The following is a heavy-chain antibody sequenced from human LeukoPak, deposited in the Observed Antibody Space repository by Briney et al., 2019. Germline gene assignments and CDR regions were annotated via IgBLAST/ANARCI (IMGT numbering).Heavy chain of an antibody. Sequence: PGRSLRLSCAASGFTFGSYGMHWVRQAPGKGLEWVAVIWYDGSNKYYADSVKGRFTISRDNSKNTLYLQMNSLRAEDTAVYYCARGRRSSSWYSLDYWGQGTLVTVSS. V-gene: IGHV3-33*01. J-gene: IGHJ4*02. D-gene: IGHD6-13*01. CDR2: IWYDGSNK. CDR3: ARGRRSSSWYSLDY. CDR1: GFTFGSYG.